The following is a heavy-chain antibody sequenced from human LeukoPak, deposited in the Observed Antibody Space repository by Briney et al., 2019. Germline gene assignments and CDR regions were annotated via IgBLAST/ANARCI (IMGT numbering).Heavy chain of an antibody. CDR3: ARDLPEDTAMVYDY. J-gene: IGHJ4*02. CDR2: ISSSSSYI. V-gene: IGHV3-21*01. D-gene: IGHD5-18*01. CDR1: EFTFSKSW. Sequence: PGGSLRLSCAASEFTFSKSWMSWVRQAPGEGLEWVSSISSSSSYIYYADSVKGRFTISRDNSKNSLYLQMNSLRAEDTAVYYCARDLPEDTAMVYDYWGQGTLVTVSS.